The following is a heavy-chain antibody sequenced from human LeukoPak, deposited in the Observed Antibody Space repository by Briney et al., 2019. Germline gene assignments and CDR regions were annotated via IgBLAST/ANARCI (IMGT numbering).Heavy chain of an antibody. CDR2: ISGSGGIT. V-gene: IGHV3-23*01. CDR3: AGSIGWYLVY. D-gene: IGHD6-19*01. Sequence: GGSLRLSCAASGFTFSSYGMNWVRQAPGKGLEWVSAISGSGGITYYADSVKGRFTISRDNSKNTVYLQMNSLRVEDTAVYYCAGSIGWYLVYCGQGTLVIGSS. CDR1: GFTFSSYG. J-gene: IGHJ4*02.